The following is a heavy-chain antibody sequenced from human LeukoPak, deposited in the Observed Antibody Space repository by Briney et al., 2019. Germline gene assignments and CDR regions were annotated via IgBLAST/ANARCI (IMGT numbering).Heavy chain of an antibody. D-gene: IGHD4-17*01. CDR2: IYYSGST. Sequence: SQTLSLTCTVSGGSISSGGYYWSWIRQHPGKGLEWIGYIYYSGSTYYNPSLKRRVTISVDTSENQFSLKLSPVTAADTAVYYCARGTTVTYWFDPWGQGTLVTVSS. CDR3: ARGTTVTYWFDP. V-gene: IGHV4-31*03. J-gene: IGHJ5*02. CDR1: GGSISSGGYY.